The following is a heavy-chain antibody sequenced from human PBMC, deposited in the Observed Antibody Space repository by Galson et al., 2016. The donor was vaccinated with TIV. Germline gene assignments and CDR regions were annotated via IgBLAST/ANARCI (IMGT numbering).Heavy chain of an antibody. CDR2: MYSGGDT. J-gene: IGHJ4*02. CDR3: ANHEQGDS. V-gene: IGHV3-53*01. CDR1: GFTVGNNY. Sequence: SLRLSCAASGFTVGNNYMSWVRQPPGKGLEWVAAMYSGGDTDYADSVKGRFTISRDSSKNTLYLQMNGLRAEDTAVYYCANHEQGDSWGQGTLVTVSS.